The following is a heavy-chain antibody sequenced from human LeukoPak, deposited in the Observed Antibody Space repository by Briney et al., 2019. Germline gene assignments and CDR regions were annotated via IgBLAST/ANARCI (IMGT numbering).Heavy chain of an antibody. J-gene: IGHJ4*02. CDR3: ARDGLSYDSSGYYPDYFDY. CDR1: GGPISSYY. D-gene: IGHD3-22*01. CDR2: IYTSGST. V-gene: IGHV4-4*07. Sequence: SETLSLTCTVSGGPISSYYWSWLRQPAGKGLEWIGRIYTSGSTNYNPSLKSRVTMSVDTSKNQFSLKLSSVTAADTAVYYCARDGLSYDSSGYYPDYFDYWGQGTLVTVSS.